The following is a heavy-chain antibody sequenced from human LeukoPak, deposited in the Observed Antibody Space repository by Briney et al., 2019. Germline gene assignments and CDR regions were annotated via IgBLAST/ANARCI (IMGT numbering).Heavy chain of an antibody. J-gene: IGHJ6*02. V-gene: IGHV1-18*01. CDR1: GYTFTSYG. CDR3: ARTPPPHYYYGMDV. CDR2: ISAYNGNT. Sequence: GASVKVSCKASGYTFTSYGISWVRQAPGQGLEWTGWISAYNGNTNYAQKLQGRVTMTTDTSTSTAYMELRSLRSDDTAVYYCARTPPPHYYYGMDVWGQGTTVTVSS.